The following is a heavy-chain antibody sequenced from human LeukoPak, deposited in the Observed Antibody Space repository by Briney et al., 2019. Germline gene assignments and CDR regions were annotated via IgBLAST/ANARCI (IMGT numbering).Heavy chain of an antibody. CDR3: ARYITTVTTAGYYYGMDV. J-gene: IGHJ6*02. CDR2: IYYSGST. Sequence: SETLSLTCTVSGGSLSSGDYYWSWLPQPPGTGLEWFVYIYYSGSTYYNPSLKSRVTISVDTYKNQYSLKLSSVTAADTAVYYCARYITTVTTAGYYYGMDVWGQGTKVTVSS. CDR1: GGSLSSGDYY. D-gene: IGHD4-17*01. V-gene: IGHV4-30-4*01.